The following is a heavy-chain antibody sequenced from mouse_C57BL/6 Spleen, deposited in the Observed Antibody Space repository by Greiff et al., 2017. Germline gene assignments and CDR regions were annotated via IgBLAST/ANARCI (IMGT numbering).Heavy chain of an antibody. V-gene: IGHV5-4*01. CDR2: ISDGGSYT. CDR1: GFTFSSYA. J-gene: IGHJ1*03. D-gene: IGHD2-1*01. Sequence: EVQLVESGGGLVKPGGSLKLSCAASGFTFSSYAMSWVRQTPEKRLEWVATISDGGSYTYYPDNVKGRFTISRDNAKNNLYLQMSHLKSEDTAMYYCARDDGNYGGWYFDVWGTGTTVTVSS. CDR3: ARDDGNYGGWYFDV.